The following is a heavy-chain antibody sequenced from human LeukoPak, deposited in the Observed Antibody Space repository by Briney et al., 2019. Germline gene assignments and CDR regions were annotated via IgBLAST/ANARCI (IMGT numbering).Heavy chain of an antibody. V-gene: IGHV4-39*01. J-gene: IGHJ3*02. CDR2: IYYSGST. Sequence: PSETLSLTCTVSGGSISSSYYYWGWIRQPPGKGLGWIGSIYYSGSTYYNPSLKSRVTISVDTSQNQFSLKLSSVTAADTAVYYCARSSGYYPQWAFDIWGQGTMVTVSS. CDR1: GGSISSSYYY. D-gene: IGHD3-22*01. CDR3: ARSSGYYPQWAFDI.